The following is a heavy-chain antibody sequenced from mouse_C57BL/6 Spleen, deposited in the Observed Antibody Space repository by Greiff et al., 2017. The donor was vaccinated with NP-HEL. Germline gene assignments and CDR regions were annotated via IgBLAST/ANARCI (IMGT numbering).Heavy chain of an antibody. J-gene: IGHJ2*01. CDR1: GFTFSSYG. V-gene: IGHV5-6*01. CDR3: ARGSSYFDY. Sequence: EVQVVESGGDLVKPGGSLKLSCAASGFTFSSYGMSWVRQTPDKRLEWVATISSGGSYTYYPDSVKGRFTISRDNAKNTLYLQMSSLKSEDTAMYYCARGSSYFDYWGQGTTLTVSS. D-gene: IGHD1-1*01. CDR2: ISSGGSYT.